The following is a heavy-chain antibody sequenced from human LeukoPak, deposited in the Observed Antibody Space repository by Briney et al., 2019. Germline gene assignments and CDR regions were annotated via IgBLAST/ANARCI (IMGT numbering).Heavy chain of an antibody. V-gene: IGHV3-13*01. J-gene: IGHJ5*02. CDR2: IGTAGDT. CDR1: GFTFSSYD. CDR3: GRDLWPVAPHWFDP. D-gene: IGHD2-15*01. Sequence: PGGSLRLSCAASGFTFSSYDMHWVRQATGKGLEWVSAIGTAGDTYYPGSVKGRFTISRENAKNSLYLQMNSLRAEDTAVYYCGRDLWPVAPHWFDPWGQGSLVTVSS.